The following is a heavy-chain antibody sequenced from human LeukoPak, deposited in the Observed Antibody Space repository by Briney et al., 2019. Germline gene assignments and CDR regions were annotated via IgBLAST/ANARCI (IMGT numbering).Heavy chain of an antibody. CDR3: ARDGLWFGELS. Sequence: GGSLRLSCAASGFTFSSYNMNWVRQAPGKGLEWVSYISSSGSTIYYADSVKGRFTISRDNAKNSLYLQMNSLRAEDTAVYYCARDGLWFGELSWGQGTLVTVSS. CDR1: GFTFSSYN. J-gene: IGHJ4*02. CDR2: ISSSGSTI. V-gene: IGHV3-48*04. D-gene: IGHD3-10*01.